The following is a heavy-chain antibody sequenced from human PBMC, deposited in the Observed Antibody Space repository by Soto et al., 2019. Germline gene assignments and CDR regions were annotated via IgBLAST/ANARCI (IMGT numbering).Heavy chain of an antibody. CDR3: ARGLGLGDC. CDR1: GYTFSSYY. V-gene: IGHV1-46*01. CDR2: INPNGGST. J-gene: IGHJ4*02. Sequence: QVQLVQSGAEVKKPGASVKVSCKASGYTFSSYYIHWVRQAPGQGLEWIGIINPNGGSTNSAQNFKGRLTVTRDTSTATGYMDMSALTSDAPAMYYCARGLGLGDCWGQGTMVTVSS.